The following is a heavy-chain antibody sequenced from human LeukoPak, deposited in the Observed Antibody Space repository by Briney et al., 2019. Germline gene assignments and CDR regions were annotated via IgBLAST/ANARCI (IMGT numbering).Heavy chain of an antibody. J-gene: IGHJ4*02. D-gene: IGHD1-1*01. V-gene: IGHV3-21*01. Sequence: GGSLRLSCAASGFTFSSYSMNWVRQAPGKGLEWVSSISSSSSYIYYAGSVKGRFTISRDNAKNSLYLQMNSLRAEDTAVYYCARERRFDYWGQGTLVTVSS. CDR2: ISSSSSYI. CDR3: ARERRFDY. CDR1: GFTFSSYS.